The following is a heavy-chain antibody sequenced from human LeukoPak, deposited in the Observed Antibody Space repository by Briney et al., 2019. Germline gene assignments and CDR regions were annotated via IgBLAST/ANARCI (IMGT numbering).Heavy chain of an antibody. CDR2: ISGSGGST. J-gene: IGHJ4*02. D-gene: IGHD3-22*01. CDR3: AKDRVGYYDSFQFYDY. CDR1: GFTFSSYA. Sequence: GGSLRLSCAASGFTFSSYAMSWVRQAPGKGLEWVSAISGSGGSTYYAYSVKGRFTISRDNSKNTLYLQMNSMRAEDTAVYYCAKDRVGYYDSFQFYDYWGQGTLVTVSS. V-gene: IGHV3-23*01.